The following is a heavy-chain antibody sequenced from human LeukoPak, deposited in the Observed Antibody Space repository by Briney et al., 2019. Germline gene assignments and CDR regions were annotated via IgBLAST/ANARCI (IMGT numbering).Heavy chain of an antibody. CDR2: ISGSGGNT. J-gene: IGHJ4*02. D-gene: IGHD2-2*01. Sequence: GGSLRLSCAASGFTFSSYAMSWVRQAPGKGLEWVSAISGSGGNTYYADSVKGRFTISRDNSKNTLFLQMNSLRAEDTAVYYCARNLGVIVPAAAFDYWGQGTLVTVYS. CDR3: ARNLGVIVPAAAFDY. V-gene: IGHV3-23*01. CDR1: GFTFSSYA.